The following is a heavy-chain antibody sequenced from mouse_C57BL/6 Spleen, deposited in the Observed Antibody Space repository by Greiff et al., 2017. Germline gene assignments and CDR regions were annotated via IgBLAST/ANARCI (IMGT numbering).Heavy chain of an antibody. CDR3: ARDQIPIYYGSSYSDYFDY. D-gene: IGHD1-1*01. CDR2: ISYDGSN. CDR1: GYSITSGYY. V-gene: IGHV3-6*01. Sequence: ESGPGLVKPSQSLSLTCSVTGYSITSGYYWNWIRQFPGNKLEWMGYISYDGSNNYNPSLKNRISITRDTSKNPFFLKLNSVTTEDTATYYCARDQIPIYYGSSYSDYFDYWGQGTTLTVSS. J-gene: IGHJ2*01.